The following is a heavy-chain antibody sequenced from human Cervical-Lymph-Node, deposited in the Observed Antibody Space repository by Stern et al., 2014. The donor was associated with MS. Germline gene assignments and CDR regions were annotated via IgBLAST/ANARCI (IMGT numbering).Heavy chain of an antibody. D-gene: IGHD3-9*01. CDR3: ARGWSYDILTGYSY. CDR2: IIPLFGTA. CDR1: GGIFRNYA. V-gene: IGHV1-69*01. Sequence: QVQLVESGAEVKKPGSSVKVSCKASGGIFRNYAISWLRQAPGQGIEWMGGIIPLFGTANYAQKFQGRVTITADESTSTAYMELSSLRFEDTAVYYCARGWSYDILTGYSYWGQGTLVTVSS. J-gene: IGHJ4*02.